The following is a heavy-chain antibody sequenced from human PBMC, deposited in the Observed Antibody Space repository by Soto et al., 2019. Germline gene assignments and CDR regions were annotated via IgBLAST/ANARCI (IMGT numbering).Heavy chain of an antibody. CDR1: EFTFSSYA. CDR3: AKGERGIQPHYGMDV. D-gene: IGHD5-18*01. V-gene: IGHV3-23*01. Sequence: PGGSLRLSCAAAEFTFSSYARSWVRQAPGKGLEWVSAISGSGGSTYYADSVKGRFTVSRDNSKNTLYLQMNSLRAEDTAVYYCAKGERGIQPHYGMDVWGQGTTVTVSS. CDR2: ISGSGGST. J-gene: IGHJ6*02.